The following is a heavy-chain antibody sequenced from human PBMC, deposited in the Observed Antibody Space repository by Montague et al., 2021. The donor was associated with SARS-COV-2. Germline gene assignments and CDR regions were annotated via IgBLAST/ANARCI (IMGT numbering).Heavy chain of an antibody. V-gene: IGHV4-39*01. CDR2: ISYAGRT. CDR1: GGSISSPDCY. Sequence: SETLSLTCTVSGGSISSPDCYWGWIRQSPGKGLEWIGSISYAGRTYYNPSLRSRVSFSMDTSKNHFSLSLNSVTAADTAVYFCARQLPSCCSTNKCYPYYFDVWGQGALVTVSS. J-gene: IGHJ4*02. CDR3: ARQLPSCCSTNKCYPYYFDV. D-gene: IGHD2-2*01.